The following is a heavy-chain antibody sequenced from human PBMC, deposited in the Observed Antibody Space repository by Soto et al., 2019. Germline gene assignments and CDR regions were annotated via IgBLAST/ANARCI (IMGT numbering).Heavy chain of an antibody. V-gene: IGHV3-15*01. CDR3: TTPYGRPYYYYYMAV. Sequence: EVQLVESGGGLVKPGGSLRLSCAASGFTFSNAWMSWVRQAPGKGLEWVGRIKSKTDGGTTDYAAPVKGRFTISRDDSKNTLYLQMNSLKTEDTAVYYCTTPYGRPYYYYYMAVWGKGTTVTVSS. D-gene: IGHD4-17*01. J-gene: IGHJ6*03. CDR2: IKSKTDGGTT. CDR1: GFTFSNAW.